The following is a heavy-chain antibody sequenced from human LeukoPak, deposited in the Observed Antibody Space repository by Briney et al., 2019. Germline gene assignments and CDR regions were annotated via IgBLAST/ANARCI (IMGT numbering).Heavy chain of an antibody. CDR2: IYSGST. Sequence: GGSLRLSCAASGFTFSRYNMNWVRQAPGKGLEWVSFIYSGSTHYSDSVKGRFTISRDNSKNTLYLQMNSLRAEDTAVYYCARRAGAYSHPYDYWGQGTLVTVSS. D-gene: IGHD4/OR15-4a*01. J-gene: IGHJ4*02. CDR3: ARRAGAYSHPYDY. CDR1: GFTFSRYN. V-gene: IGHV3-53*01.